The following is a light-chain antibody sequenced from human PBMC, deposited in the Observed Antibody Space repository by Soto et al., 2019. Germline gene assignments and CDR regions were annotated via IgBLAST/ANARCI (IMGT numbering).Light chain of an antibody. CDR1: SSNIGSNF. CDR2: RNN. CDR3: ATWDDSLRAVV. Sequence: QSALTQPPSASGTPGQRVTISCSGSSSNIGSNFVYWYQQLPGTAPKLLIYRNNQRPSGVPDRFSGSKSGTSVSLAISGLRSEDEADYYCATWDDSLRAVVFGGGTKVTVL. J-gene: IGLJ2*01. V-gene: IGLV1-47*01.